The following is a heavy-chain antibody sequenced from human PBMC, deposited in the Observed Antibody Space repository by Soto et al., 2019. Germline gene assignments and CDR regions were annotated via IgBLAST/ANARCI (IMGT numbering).Heavy chain of an antibody. Sequence: VQLLESGGGLVQPGGSLRLSCAASGFAFGSYWMHWVRQAPGKGLVWVSRISQDGAIATQADSVKGRFTISRDNAKNTLFLQTNSLRADDTAVYYCLRDQRHWNEFADQWGQGTLVTVSS. D-gene: IGHD1-1*01. J-gene: IGHJ4*02. V-gene: IGHV3-74*01. CDR3: LRDQRHWNEFADQ. CDR2: ISQDGAIA. CDR1: GFAFGSYW.